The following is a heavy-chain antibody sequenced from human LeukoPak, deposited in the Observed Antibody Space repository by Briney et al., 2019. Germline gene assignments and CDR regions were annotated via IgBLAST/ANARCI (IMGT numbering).Heavy chain of an antibody. CDR2: IYYSGST. Sequence: PSETLSPTCTVSGGSISSYYWSWIRQPPGKGLEWIGYIYYSGSTNYNPSLKSRVTISVDTSKNQFSLKLSSVTAADTAVYYCARHRWYGDQDAFDIWGQGTMVTVSS. CDR1: GGSISSYY. V-gene: IGHV4-59*08. D-gene: IGHD4-17*01. CDR3: ARHRWYGDQDAFDI. J-gene: IGHJ3*02.